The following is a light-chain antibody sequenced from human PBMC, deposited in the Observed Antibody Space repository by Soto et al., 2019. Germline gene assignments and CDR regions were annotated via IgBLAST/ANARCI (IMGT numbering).Light chain of an antibody. J-gene: IGKJ2*01. CDR3: QQYDNYPYT. V-gene: IGKV1-5*03. CDR1: QSISSW. Sequence: DIQMTQSPSTLSASVGARVTITCRASQSISSWLAWYQQKPGTAPKILIYKASSLESGVPSRFSGSGSGTEFTLTISSLQPDDFATYSCQQYDNYPYTFGQGSKLEIK. CDR2: KAS.